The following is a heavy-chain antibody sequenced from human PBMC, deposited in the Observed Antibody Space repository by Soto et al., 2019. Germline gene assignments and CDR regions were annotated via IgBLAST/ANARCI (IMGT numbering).Heavy chain of an antibody. Sequence: QVQLQESGPGLVKPSETLSLTCTVSGGSINNYYWSWMRQPPGKGLEWIGYIYYSGSTNYNPSLMNTVXXSVDTSKNQFSLKLRSVTAADTAVYYCVRTNHFDYWGQGSLVTVSS. D-gene: IGHD2-8*01. CDR2: IYYSGST. J-gene: IGHJ4*02. CDR1: GGSINNYY. V-gene: IGHV4-59*08. CDR3: VRTNHFDY.